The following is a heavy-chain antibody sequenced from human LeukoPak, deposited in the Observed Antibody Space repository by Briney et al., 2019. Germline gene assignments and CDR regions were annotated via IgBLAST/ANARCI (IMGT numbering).Heavy chain of an antibody. D-gene: IGHD3-16*01. J-gene: IGHJ3*02. CDR1: GGSFSGYY. CDR2: INDSGST. V-gene: IGHV4-34*01. CDR3: ARVGGGGAFDI. Sequence: SETLSLTCAVYGGSFSGYYWSWIRQPPGKGLEWIGEINDSGSTNHNPSLKSRVTISVDTSKNQFSLKLSSVTAADTAVYYCARVGGGGAFDIWGQGTMVTVSS.